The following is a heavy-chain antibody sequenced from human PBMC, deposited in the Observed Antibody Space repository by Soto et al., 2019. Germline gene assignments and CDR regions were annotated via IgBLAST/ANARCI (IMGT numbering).Heavy chain of an antibody. CDR3: ATRFGPYDFSSGSPFDY. V-gene: IGHV1-24*01. CDR1: GYALTELS. CDR2: FDPEDGET. D-gene: IGHD3-3*01. J-gene: IGHJ4*02. Sequence: ASVKVSCTVSGYALTELSMHWVRQAPGKGPAWMGGFDPEDGETIYSQNFEGTVTMTEDTXXXTAXMXLXXLRSXXXXVXYCATRFGPYDFSSGSPFDYWGQGTLVTVSS.